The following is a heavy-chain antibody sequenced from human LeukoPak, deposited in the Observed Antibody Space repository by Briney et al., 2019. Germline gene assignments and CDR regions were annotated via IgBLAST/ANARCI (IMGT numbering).Heavy chain of an antibody. V-gene: IGHV3-48*02. CDR1: GFTFSNYR. CDR3: ARDRSLSVAGTFDF. J-gene: IGHJ4*02. Sequence: GGSLRLSCTGSGFTFSNYRMNWVRQAPGKGLEWISYSNAAGSPVSYAESVQGRFTVSRDNAKNSLYLEMNSLRDDDTAVYYCARDRSLSVAGTFDFWGQGSLVTVSS. CDR2: SNAAGSPV. D-gene: IGHD6-19*01.